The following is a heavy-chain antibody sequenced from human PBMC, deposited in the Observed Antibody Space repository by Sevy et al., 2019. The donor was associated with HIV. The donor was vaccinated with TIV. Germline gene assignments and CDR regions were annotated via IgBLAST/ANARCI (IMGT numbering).Heavy chain of an antibody. Sequence: GGSLRLSCAASGFTFSSYSMNWVRQAPGKGLEWVSYISSSSSTIYYADSVKGRFTISRDNAKNSRYLQMNSLRAEDTAVYYCARDPLQYCSSTSCYDDYYYYYGMDVWGQGTTVTVSS. CDR1: GFTFSSYS. CDR3: ARDPLQYCSSTSCYDDYYYYYGMDV. V-gene: IGHV3-48*01. J-gene: IGHJ6*02. D-gene: IGHD2-2*01. CDR2: ISSSSSTI.